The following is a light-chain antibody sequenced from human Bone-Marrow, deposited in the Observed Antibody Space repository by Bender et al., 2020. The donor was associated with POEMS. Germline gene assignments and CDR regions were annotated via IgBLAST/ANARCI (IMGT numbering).Light chain of an antibody. CDR2: EVT. CDR1: GSDVGGYDY. CDR3: SSFAGGHNLI. Sequence: QSALTPPPSASGSPGQSVTISCTGTGSDVGGYDYVSWYQQHPGKAPKLLICEVTKRPSGVPARFSGSKSGNTASLTVSGLQAEEEAEYYCSSFAGGHNLIFGGGTKLTVL. V-gene: IGLV2-8*01. J-gene: IGLJ2*01.